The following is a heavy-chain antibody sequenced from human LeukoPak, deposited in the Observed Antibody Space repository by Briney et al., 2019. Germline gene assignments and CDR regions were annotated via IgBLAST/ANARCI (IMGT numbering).Heavy chain of an antibody. CDR1: GGSISSSSYY. Sequence: SETLSLTCTVSGGSISSSSYYWDWIRQPPGKGLEWIGSIYYGGSTYYNPSLESRVTISVDTSKNQFSLKLSSVTAADTAVYYCARSRRAGAADAFDIWGQGTMVTVSS. D-gene: IGHD1-26*01. V-gene: IGHV4-39*07. J-gene: IGHJ3*02. CDR2: IYYGGST. CDR3: ARSRRAGAADAFDI.